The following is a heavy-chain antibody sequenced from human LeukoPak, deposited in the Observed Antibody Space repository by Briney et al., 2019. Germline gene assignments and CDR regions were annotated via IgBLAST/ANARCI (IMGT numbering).Heavy chain of an antibody. V-gene: IGHV3-23*01. J-gene: IGHJ4*02. CDR1: GFTFSSYA. CDR2: ISGSGGTT. CDR3: AKHGTDYDFWSGQYYFDY. D-gene: IGHD3-3*01. Sequence: PGGSLRLSCAASGFTFSSYAMSWVRQVPGKGLEWVSVISGSGGTTNYADSVKGRFTISRDNSKNTLYLQMNSLSAEDTAVYYCAKHGTDYDFWSGQYYFDYWGQGTLVTVSS.